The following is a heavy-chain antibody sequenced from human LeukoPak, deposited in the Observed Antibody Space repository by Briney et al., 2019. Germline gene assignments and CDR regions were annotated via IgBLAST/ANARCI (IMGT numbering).Heavy chain of an antibody. D-gene: IGHD2-8*01. J-gene: IGHJ4*02. Sequence: LGRSLRLSCAASGFTFTNYAILWVRQAPGKGLEWVAVISYDGTNIYYGDSVKGRFTISRDNSKNTVYLQMNNLRAEDTAVYHCARGLTNFDASSPPVYWGQGTLVTVSS. CDR2: ISYDGTNI. CDR1: GFTFTNYA. V-gene: IGHV3-30*01. CDR3: ARGLTNFDASSPPVY.